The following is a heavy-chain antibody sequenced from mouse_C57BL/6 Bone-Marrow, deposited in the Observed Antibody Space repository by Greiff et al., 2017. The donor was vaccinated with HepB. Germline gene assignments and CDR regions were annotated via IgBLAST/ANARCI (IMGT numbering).Heavy chain of an antibody. D-gene: IGHD3-2*02. J-gene: IGHJ2*01. CDR2: ISYDGSN. Sequence: EVKLMESGPGLVKPSQSLSLTCSVTGYSITSGYYWNWIRQFPGNKLEWMGYISYDGSNNYNPSLKNRISITRDTSKNQFFLKLNSVTTEDTATYYCQAYFDYWGQGTTLTVSS. CDR3: QAYFDY. CDR1: GYSITSGYY. V-gene: IGHV3-6*01.